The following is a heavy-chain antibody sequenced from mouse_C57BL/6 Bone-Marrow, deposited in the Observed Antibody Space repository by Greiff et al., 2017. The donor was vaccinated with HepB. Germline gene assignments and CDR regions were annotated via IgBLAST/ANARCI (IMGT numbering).Heavy chain of an antibody. CDR2: IDPSDSDT. CDR3: GRCRYGSSSDYFGF. V-gene: IGHV1-50*01. J-gene: IGHJ2*01. D-gene: IGHD1-1*01. CDR1: GYTFTSYW. Sequence: QVQLQQPGAELVKPGASVKLSCKASGYTFTSYWMQWVKQRPGQGLEWIGEIDPSDSDTNYNQKFKGKATLTVDKSSHTAYMQLSSLTSEDSAVYYCGRCRYGSSSDYFGFWGQGTTLTVSS.